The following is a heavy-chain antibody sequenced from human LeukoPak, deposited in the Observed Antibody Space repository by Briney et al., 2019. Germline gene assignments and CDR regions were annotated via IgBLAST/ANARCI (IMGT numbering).Heavy chain of an antibody. CDR3: AKVSGGGLYYDGMDV. D-gene: IGHD1-14*01. CDR2: ISGSGGTT. Sequence: GGSLRLSCAPSGFTFSNYAMSWVRQAPGKGLEWVSVISGSGGTTYYADSVKGRFTISRDSSKNTLYLQMNSLRAEDTAVYYCAKVSGGGLYYDGMDVWGQGTTVTVSS. V-gene: IGHV3-23*01. J-gene: IGHJ6*02. CDR1: GFTFSNYA.